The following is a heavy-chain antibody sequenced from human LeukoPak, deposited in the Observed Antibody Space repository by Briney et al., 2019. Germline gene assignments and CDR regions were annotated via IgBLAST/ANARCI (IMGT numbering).Heavy chain of an antibody. CDR1: GFTFSGSA. J-gene: IGHJ5*02. Sequence: GGSLRLPCAASGFTFSGSAMHWVRQAPGKGLEWVSTISGSGGNTDYAESVKGRFTISRDNSKNTLYLQMNSLRAEDTAIYYCAKLFTSMIEDNWFDPWGQGTLVTVSS. CDR2: ISGSGGNT. D-gene: IGHD3-22*01. V-gene: IGHV3-23*01. CDR3: AKLFTSMIEDNWFDP.